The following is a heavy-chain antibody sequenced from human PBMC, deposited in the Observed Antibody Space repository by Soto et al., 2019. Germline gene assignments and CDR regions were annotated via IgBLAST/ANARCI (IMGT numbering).Heavy chain of an antibody. V-gene: IGHV3-7*01. D-gene: IGHD3-10*01. CDR3: ARGGLLWFGELFDP. Sequence: EVQLVESGGGLVQPGGSLRLSCAASGFTFSSYWMSWVRQAPGKGLEWVANIKQDGSDKYYVDSVKGRFTISRDNAKNSLYLQMNSLRAEDTAVYYCARGGLLWFGELFDPWGQGTLVTVSS. J-gene: IGHJ5*02. CDR1: GFTFSSYW. CDR2: IKQDGSDK.